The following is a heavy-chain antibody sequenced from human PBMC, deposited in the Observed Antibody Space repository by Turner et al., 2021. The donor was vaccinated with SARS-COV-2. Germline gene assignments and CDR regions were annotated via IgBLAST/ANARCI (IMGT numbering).Heavy chain of an antibody. D-gene: IGHD6-19*01. CDR1: GVTFNNHW. Sequence: EVQLAESGGGLVQPGGSLRLSCAASGVTFNNHWMNWVRQAPGKGLEWVAIIKQDGSETLYVDSVKGRFTISRDNAKNSLYLQMNSLRAEDTAIYYCARGSGWVADYWGQGTLVTVSS. CDR3: ARGSGWVADY. V-gene: IGHV3-7*01. J-gene: IGHJ4*02. CDR2: IKQDGSET.